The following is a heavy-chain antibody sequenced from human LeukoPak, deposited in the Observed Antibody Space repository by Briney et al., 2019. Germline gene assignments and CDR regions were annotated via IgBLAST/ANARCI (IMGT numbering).Heavy chain of an antibody. CDR2: INHSGST. CDR3: ARGPNTARVY. CDR1: GGSFSGYY. J-gene: IGHJ4*02. D-gene: IGHD5-18*01. Sequence: SETLSLTCAVYGGSFSGYYWSWIRQPPGKGLEWIGEINHSGSTNYNPSLKSRFTISVDTSKNQFSLKLSSVTAADTAVYYCARGPNTARVYWGQGTLVTVSS. V-gene: IGHV4-34*01.